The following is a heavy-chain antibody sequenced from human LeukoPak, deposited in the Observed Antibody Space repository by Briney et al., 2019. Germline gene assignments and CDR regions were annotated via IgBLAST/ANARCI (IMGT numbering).Heavy chain of an antibody. Sequence: SETLSLTCSVSGGSITSYYWSWIRQPPGRGLEWIGYISYSGSTNYNPSLKSRVTISVDTSKNQFSLKLSSVTAADTAVYYCARHTVSGSYYYMDVWGKGTTVTVSS. D-gene: IGHD3-10*01. V-gene: IGHV4-59*08. CDR3: ARHTVSGSYYYMDV. CDR2: ISYSGST. J-gene: IGHJ6*03. CDR1: GGSITSYY.